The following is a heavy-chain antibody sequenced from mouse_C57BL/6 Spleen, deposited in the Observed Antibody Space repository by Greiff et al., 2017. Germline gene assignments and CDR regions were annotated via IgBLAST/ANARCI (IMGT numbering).Heavy chain of an antibody. CDR2: ISGGGGNT. CDR3: ARDYSNYYAMDY. CDR1: GFTFSSYT. Sequence: EVQLVESGGGLVKPGGSLKLSCAASGFTFSSYTMSWVRQTPEKRLEWVATISGGGGNTYYPDSVKGRFTISRDNAKNTLYLQMSSLRSEDTALYYCARDYSNYYAMDYWGQGTSVTVSS. D-gene: IGHD2-5*01. V-gene: IGHV5-9*01. J-gene: IGHJ4*01.